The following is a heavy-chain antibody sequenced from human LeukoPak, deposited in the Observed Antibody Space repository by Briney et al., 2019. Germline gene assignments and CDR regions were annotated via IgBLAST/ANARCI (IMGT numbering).Heavy chain of an antibody. V-gene: IGHV7-4-1*02. CDR2: INTNTGNP. CDR3: ARDKRLGSDYFIGPDY. CDR1: GYSFNSQG. Sequence: ASVKVSCKASGYSFNSQGMNWVRQAPGQGLEWMGWINTNTGNPTYAQGFTGRFVFSLDTSVSTAYLQISGLKAEDTAVYYCARDKRLGSDYFIGPDYWGQGTLVTVSS. D-gene: IGHD3-22*01. J-gene: IGHJ4*02.